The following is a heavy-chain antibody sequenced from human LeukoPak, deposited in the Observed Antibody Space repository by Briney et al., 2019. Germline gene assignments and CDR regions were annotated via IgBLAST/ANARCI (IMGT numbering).Heavy chain of an antibody. D-gene: IGHD3-9*01. CDR3: ARQGYDILTGYIDAFDI. J-gene: IGHJ3*02. CDR1: GGSISSYY. Sequence: PSETLSLTCTVSGGSISSYYWSWIRQPPGKGLEWIGYISYSGSTNYNPSLKSRVTISIDTSKNQFSLKLRSVTAADTARYYCARQGYDILTGYIDAFDIWGQGTMVTVSS. V-gene: IGHV4-59*08. CDR2: ISYSGST.